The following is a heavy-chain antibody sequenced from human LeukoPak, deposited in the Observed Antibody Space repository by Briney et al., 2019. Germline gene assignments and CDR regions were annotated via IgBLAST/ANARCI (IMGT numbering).Heavy chain of an antibody. Sequence: SETLSLTCTVSGGSISSHYWSWIRQPPGKGLEWIGYIYYSGSTNYNPSLKSRVTISVDTSKNQFSLKLSSVTAADTAVYYCARQGIAAAGTTNNWFDPWGQGTLVTVSS. V-gene: IGHV4-59*08. CDR2: IYYSGST. J-gene: IGHJ5*02. CDR1: GGSISSHY. D-gene: IGHD6-13*01. CDR3: ARQGIAAAGTTNNWFDP.